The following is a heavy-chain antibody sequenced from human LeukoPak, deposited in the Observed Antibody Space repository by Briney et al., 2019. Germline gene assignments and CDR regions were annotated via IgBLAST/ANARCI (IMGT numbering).Heavy chain of an antibody. J-gene: IGHJ4*02. D-gene: IGHD3-3*01. V-gene: IGHV4-59*01. CDR2: IYYSGST. CDR1: GGSISSYY. Sequence: PSETLSLTCTVSGGSISSYYWSWMRQRPGKGLEWIGYIYYSGSTNYNPSLKSRVTISVDTSKNQFSLKLSSVTAADTAVYYCARAGGLYDFWSGYYYVYWGQGTLVTVS. CDR3: ARAGGLYDFWSGYYYVY.